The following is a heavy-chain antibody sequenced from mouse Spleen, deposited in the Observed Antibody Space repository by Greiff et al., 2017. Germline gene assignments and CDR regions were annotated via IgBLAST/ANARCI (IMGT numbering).Heavy chain of an antibody. J-gene: IGHJ3*01. CDR1: GFTFSSYA. V-gene: IGHV5-9*04. CDR2: ISSGGGNT. Sequence: EVKLVESGGGLVKLGGSLKLSCAASGFTFSSYAMSWVRQTPEKRLEWVATISSGGGNTYYPDSVKGRFTISRDNAKNTLYLQMSSLKSEDTAMYYCARHPPIYYDYGGFDYWGQGTLVTVSA. D-gene: IGHD2-4*01. CDR3: ARHPPIYYDYGGFDY.